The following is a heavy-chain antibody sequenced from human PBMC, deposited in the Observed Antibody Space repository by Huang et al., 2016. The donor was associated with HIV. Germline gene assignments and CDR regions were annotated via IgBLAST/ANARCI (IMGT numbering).Heavy chain of an antibody. CDR2: VTPTLGTA. V-gene: IGHV1-69*01. CDR3: ATVDYYDTSGPQRGYFDN. CDR1: GGSFRNFA. D-gene: IGHD3-22*01. J-gene: IGHJ4*02. Sequence: QVQLVQSGAEVKKPGSSVKVSCKASGGSFRNFAIGWVRQAPGQGLEWVGGVTPTLGTANYAQKFQGRVTIIADESTSTADMELSSLRSEDTAVYYCATVDYYDTSGPQRGYFDNWGQGTLVTVSS.